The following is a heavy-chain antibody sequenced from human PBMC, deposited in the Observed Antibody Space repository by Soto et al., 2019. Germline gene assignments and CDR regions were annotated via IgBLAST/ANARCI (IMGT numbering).Heavy chain of an antibody. CDR2: IVVGSGNT. CDR1: GYTFPSSA. Sequence: SVQVYCTASGYTFPSSAREWVRQARGQRLEWIGWIVVGSGNTNYAQKFQGRVTITTDESTSTAYMELSSLRSEDTAVYYCAGPRRIHSSWYYHTILDAPILGYGMDVWGQGTTVTVSS. V-gene: IGHV1-58*02. J-gene: IGHJ6*02. D-gene: IGHD6-13*01. CDR3: AGPRRIHSSWYYHTILDAPILGYGMDV.